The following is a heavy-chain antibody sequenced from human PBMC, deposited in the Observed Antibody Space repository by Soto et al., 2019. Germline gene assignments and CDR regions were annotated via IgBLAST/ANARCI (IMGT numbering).Heavy chain of an antibody. CDR2: ISYDGSNK. D-gene: IGHD3-16*02. J-gene: IGHJ4*02. CDR3: AALSLGY. CDR1: GFTFSSYG. V-gene: IGHV3-30*03. Sequence: QVQLVESGGGVVQPGRSLRLSCAASGFTFSSYGMHWVRQAPGKGLEWVAVISYDGSNKYYADSVKGRFTISRDNSKNTLYLQMNSLRADDTAVYYCAALSLGYWGQGTLVTVSS.